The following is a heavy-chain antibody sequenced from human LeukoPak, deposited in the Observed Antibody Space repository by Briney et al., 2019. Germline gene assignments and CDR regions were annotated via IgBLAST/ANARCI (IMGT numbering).Heavy chain of an antibody. CDR2: IYYSGST. CDR1: GGSISSYY. D-gene: IGHD3-22*01. Sequence: PSETLSLTCAVSGGSISSYYWSWIRQPPGKGLEWVWDIYYSGSTNYNPALMRRVTTSVNTTKKQFSLKLSSVTAADKAVYYCARRRYYYDSSGHLLYYFDHWGQGNLVTVSS. J-gene: IGHJ4*02. V-gene: IGHV4-59*08. CDR3: ARRRYYYDSSGHLLYYFDH.